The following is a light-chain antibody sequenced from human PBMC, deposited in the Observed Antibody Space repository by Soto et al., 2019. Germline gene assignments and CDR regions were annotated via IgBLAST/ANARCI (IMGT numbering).Light chain of an antibody. Sequence: QSVLPQPPSSSGTPGQRVTISCSGSNSNIGSNTVHWYQHLPGTAPKLLIYSNNQRPSGVPDRFSGSKSGASASLAISGLQSEYEADYYCATWDDRLNALLFGGGTKLTVL. CDR2: SNN. V-gene: IGLV1-44*01. CDR1: NSNIGSNT. CDR3: ATWDDRLNALL. J-gene: IGLJ2*01.